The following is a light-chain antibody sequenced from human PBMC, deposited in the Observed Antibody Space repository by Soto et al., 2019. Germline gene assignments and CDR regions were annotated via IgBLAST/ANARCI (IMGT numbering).Light chain of an antibody. V-gene: IGKV3-20*01. CDR3: QQYGSSPHT. CDR1: QSVSSSY. Sequence: EIVLTQSPGTLSLSPGERATLSCRASQSVSSSYLAWYQQKPGQAPRLLIYGASSRATGIPDRFSGSGSGTDFSRTISRLEPEDFAVEYCQQYGSSPHTFGGGTKVEIK. CDR2: GAS. J-gene: IGKJ4*01.